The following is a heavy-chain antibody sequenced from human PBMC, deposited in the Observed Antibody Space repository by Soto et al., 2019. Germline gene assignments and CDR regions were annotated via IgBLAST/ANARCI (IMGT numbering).Heavy chain of an antibody. CDR1: GFTFSDRD. J-gene: IGHJ4*02. CDR2: ARGKSGSFIR. CDR3: AADTVATGSY. V-gene: IGHV3-72*01. D-gene: IGHD5-12*01. Sequence: EVQVVESGGGLVQPGGSLRLSCAVSGFTFSDRDIDWVRQAPGKGLEWVGRARGKSGSFIREYAASVRGRFTLSRDESKNSVYLQMNSLETEDTAVYYCAADTVATGSYWGQGILVTVSS.